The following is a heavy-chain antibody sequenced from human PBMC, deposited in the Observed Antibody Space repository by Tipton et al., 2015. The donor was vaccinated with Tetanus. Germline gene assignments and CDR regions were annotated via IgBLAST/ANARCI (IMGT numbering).Heavy chain of an antibody. D-gene: IGHD5-12*01. CDR1: GFSVKSHY. CDR3: ARESNRGGYVDY. Sequence: SLRLSCATSGFSVKSHYMSWVRQAPGKGLEWVSVVYSVGNTYYADSVKGRFTISRDLSKNTLSLHLTSLRVEDTAIYYCARESNRGGYVDYWGQGALVAVSS. V-gene: IGHV3-53*01. J-gene: IGHJ4*02. CDR2: VYSVGNT.